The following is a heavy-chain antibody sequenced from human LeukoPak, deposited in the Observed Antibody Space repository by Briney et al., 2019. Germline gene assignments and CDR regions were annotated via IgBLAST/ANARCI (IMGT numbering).Heavy chain of an antibody. CDR1: GFTFSDYY. CDR3: ARDPGGGPTHGY. J-gene: IGHJ4*02. CDR2: IYSDGST. Sequence: PGGSLRLSCAASGFTFSDYYMSWIRQAPGKGLEWVSVIYSDGSTYYADSVKARFTISRDNSKNTLYLQMNSLRSDDTAVYYCARDPGGGPTHGYWGQGTLVTVSS. D-gene: IGHD1-26*01. V-gene: IGHV3-66*02.